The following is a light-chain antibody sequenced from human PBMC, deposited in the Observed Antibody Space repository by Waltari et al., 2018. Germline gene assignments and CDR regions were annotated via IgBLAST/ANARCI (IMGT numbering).Light chain of an antibody. V-gene: IGKV3-15*01. CDR3: QQYNRWPPIT. J-gene: IGKJ5*01. CDR1: QSVSSN. CDR2: DAS. Sequence: EIVMTQSPATLSVSPGETATLSCRASQSVSSNVAWYQMKPGQAPRLLIYDASTRATSIPARFRGSGSGTEFTLTISSLQSEDFAVYYCQQYNRWPPITFGQGTRLEIK.